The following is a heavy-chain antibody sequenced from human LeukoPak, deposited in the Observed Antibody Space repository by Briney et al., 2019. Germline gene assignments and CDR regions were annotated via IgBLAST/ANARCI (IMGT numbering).Heavy chain of an antibody. CDR2: IYYSGCT. Sequence: SETLSLTCTVSGGSISSYYWSWIRQPPGKGLEWIGYIYYSGCTNYNPSLKSRVTISVDTSKNQFSLKLSSVTAADTAVYYCARGVYGSGSYFIDYWGQGTLVTVSS. CDR1: GGSISSYY. CDR3: ARGVYGSGSYFIDY. D-gene: IGHD3-10*01. V-gene: IGHV4-59*01. J-gene: IGHJ4*02.